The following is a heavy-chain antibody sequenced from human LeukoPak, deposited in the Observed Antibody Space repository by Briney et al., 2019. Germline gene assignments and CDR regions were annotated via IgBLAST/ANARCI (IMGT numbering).Heavy chain of an antibody. J-gene: IGHJ4*02. D-gene: IGHD6-19*01. CDR3: ARDSSSGWSFDY. Sequence: PSETLSLTCTVSGYSISSGYYWGWIRQPPGKGLEWIGSIYHSGSTYYNPSLKSRVTISVDTSKNQFSLKLSSVTAADTAVYYCARDSSSGWSFDYWGQGTLVTVSS. CDR1: GYSISSGYY. V-gene: IGHV4-38-2*02. CDR2: IYHSGST.